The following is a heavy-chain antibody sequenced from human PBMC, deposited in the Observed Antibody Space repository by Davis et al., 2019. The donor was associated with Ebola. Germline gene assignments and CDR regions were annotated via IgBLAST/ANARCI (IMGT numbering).Heavy chain of an antibody. CDR2: IIPIFGTA. CDR1: GGTFSSYA. D-gene: IGHD2-15*01. Sequence: SVKVSCEASGGTFSSYAISWVRQAPGQGLEWMGGIIPIFGTANYAQKFQGRVTITADKSTSTAYMELSSLRSEDTAVYYCARAPDRGQYNWFDPWGQGTLVTVSS. CDR3: ARAPDRGQYNWFDP. J-gene: IGHJ5*02. V-gene: IGHV1-69*06.